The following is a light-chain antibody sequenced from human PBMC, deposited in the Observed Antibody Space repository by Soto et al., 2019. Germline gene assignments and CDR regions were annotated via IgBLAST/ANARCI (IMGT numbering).Light chain of an antibody. Sequence: QSALTQPASVSGSPGQSITISCTGTSSDVGGYNYVSWYQHYSGKAPKLMMFDVRYRPSGVSNRFSGSKSGNTASLTISGLQAEDEADYYCSSYASTSTLVFGTGTKLTVL. V-gene: IGLV2-14*03. J-gene: IGLJ1*01. CDR2: DVR. CDR3: SSYASTSTLV. CDR1: SSDVGGYNY.